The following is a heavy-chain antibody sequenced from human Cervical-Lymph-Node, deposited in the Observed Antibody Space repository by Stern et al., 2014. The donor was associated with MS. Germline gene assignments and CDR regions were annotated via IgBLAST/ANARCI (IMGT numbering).Heavy chain of an antibody. V-gene: IGHV3-21*01. J-gene: IGHJ6*02. CDR3: ARDRLNDFWSNYVPGEYYYYYGMDV. D-gene: IGHD3-3*01. CDR2: ISTSSSYI. Sequence: EVQLVESGGGLVKPGGSLRLSCAASGFTFSSYSMNWVRQAPGTGLEWVSSISTSSSYIYYANAVKDRFTISTDNAKNSLYLQMNRLRAEDTAVYYCARDRLNDFWSNYVPGEYYYYYGMDVWGQGTTVTVSS. CDR1: GFTFSSYS.